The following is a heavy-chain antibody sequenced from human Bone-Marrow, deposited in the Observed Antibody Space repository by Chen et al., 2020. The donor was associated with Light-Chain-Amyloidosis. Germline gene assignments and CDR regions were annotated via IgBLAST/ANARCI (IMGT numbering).Heavy chain of an antibody. D-gene: IGHD3-9*01. V-gene: IGHV3-23*01. J-gene: IGHJ3*02. Sequence: LGGGLEWVSTISGSGGSRYYGDSVKGRLTISRDNSKNALFLQMNSLRAEDTAVYYCAKDISYDDILPGYPADAFDIWGQGTMVTVSS. CDR2: ISGSGGSR. CDR3: AKDISYDDILPGYPADAFDI.